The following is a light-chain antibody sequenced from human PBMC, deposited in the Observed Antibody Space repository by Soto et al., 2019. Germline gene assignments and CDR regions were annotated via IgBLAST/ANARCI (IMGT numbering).Light chain of an antibody. J-gene: IGKJ5*01. CDR3: QQYNNWPPWIT. V-gene: IGKV3-15*01. Sequence: EVVLTQSPAILSVSPGESATLSCRSSQSVSSYLAWYQQKPGQAPRLLIYGASTRATGIPVRFSGSGSGTEFTLTISSLQSEDFAIYYCQQYNNWPPWITFGQGTRLEIK. CDR1: QSVSSY. CDR2: GAS.